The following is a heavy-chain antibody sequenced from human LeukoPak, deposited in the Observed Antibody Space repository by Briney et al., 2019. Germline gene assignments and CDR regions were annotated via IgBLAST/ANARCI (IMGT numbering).Heavy chain of an antibody. D-gene: IGHD4-17*01. V-gene: IGHV3-23*01. CDR2: ISGSGGST. CDR3: AKDLYYGDYFQVAQY. J-gene: IGHJ1*01. CDR1: GFTFNTYA. Sequence: PGGSLRLSCAAPGFTFNTYAMTWVRQAPGKGLEWVSGISGSGGSTYYADSVKGRFSISRDNSKSTLYLQMNSLRAEDTAVYYCAKDLYYGDYFQVAQYWGQGTLVTVSS.